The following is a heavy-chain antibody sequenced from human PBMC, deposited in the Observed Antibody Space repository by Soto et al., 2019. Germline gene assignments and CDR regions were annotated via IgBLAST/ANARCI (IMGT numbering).Heavy chain of an antibody. CDR2: IYSGGST. Sequence: EVQLVESGGGLVQPGGSLRLSCAASGFTVSSNYMSWVRQAPGKGLEWVSVIYSGGSTYYADSVKGRFTISRDNSKNTLYLQMNSLRAEDTAVYYCARIPVVPAAYYYYYGMDVWGQGTTVTVSS. D-gene: IGHD2-2*01. CDR3: ARIPVVPAAYYYYYGMDV. CDR1: GFTVSSNY. J-gene: IGHJ6*02. V-gene: IGHV3-66*01.